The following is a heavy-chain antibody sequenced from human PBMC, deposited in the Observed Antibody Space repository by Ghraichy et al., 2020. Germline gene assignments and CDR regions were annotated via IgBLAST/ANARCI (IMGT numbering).Heavy chain of an antibody. V-gene: IGHV3-72*01. Sequence: GGSLRLSCAASGFTFSDHYMDWVRQAPGKGLEWVGRIRDKVHSYTTEYAAFVEGRFIVSRDDSEKSLYLQMNSLRTEDTAVYYCVRRRVEGVMDVWGQGTTVTVSS. CDR1: GFTFSDHY. J-gene: IGHJ6*02. CDR2: IRDKVHSYTT. CDR3: VRRRVEGVMDV.